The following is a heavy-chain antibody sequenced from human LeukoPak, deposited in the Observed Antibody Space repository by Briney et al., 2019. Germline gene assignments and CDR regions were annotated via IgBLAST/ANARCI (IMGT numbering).Heavy chain of an antibody. CDR3: ARDANYYDSSGYPRVFPDY. CDR2: ISDSGGRT. V-gene: IGHV3-23*01. Sequence: GGSLRLSCAVSGITLSNYGMSWVRQAPGKGLEWVAGISDSGGRTNYADSVKGRFTISRDNPKNSLYLQMNSLRAEDTAVYYCARDANYYDSSGYPRVFPDYWGQGTLVTVSS. J-gene: IGHJ4*02. D-gene: IGHD3-22*01. CDR1: GITLSNYG.